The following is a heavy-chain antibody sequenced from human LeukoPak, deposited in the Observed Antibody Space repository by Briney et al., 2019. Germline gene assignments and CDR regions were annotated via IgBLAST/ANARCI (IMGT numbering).Heavy chain of an antibody. CDR3: ASRYYSGGSCYLR. CDR1: GYTFSSSYA. Sequence: ASVKVSCKASGYTFSSSYAMNWVRQAPGQGLEWMGWINTNTGNPTYAQGFTGRFVFSLDTSVSTAYLQISSLKAEDTAIYYCASRYYSGGSCYLRWGQGTLVTVSS. D-gene: IGHD2-15*01. J-gene: IGHJ4*02. V-gene: IGHV7-4-1*02. CDR2: INTNTGNP.